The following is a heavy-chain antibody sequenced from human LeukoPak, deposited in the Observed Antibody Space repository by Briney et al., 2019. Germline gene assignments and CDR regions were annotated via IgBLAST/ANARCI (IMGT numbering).Heavy chain of an antibody. Sequence: GGSLRLSCAASGFTFSNYAMTWVRQAPGKGQEWVSAITGSGGSTYYTDPVKGRFTISRDNSKNTLYLQMNSLRPEDTAVYYCAKDGSGSYYFSYYYYYMDVWGKGTTVTVSS. CDR2: ITGSGGST. J-gene: IGHJ6*03. D-gene: IGHD3-10*01. CDR3: AKDGSGSYYFSYYYYYMDV. V-gene: IGHV3-23*01. CDR1: GFTFSNYA.